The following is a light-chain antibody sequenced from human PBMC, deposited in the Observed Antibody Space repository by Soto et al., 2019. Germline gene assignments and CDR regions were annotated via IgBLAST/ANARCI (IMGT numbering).Light chain of an antibody. J-gene: IGKJ3*01. CDR3: QKYSSGPV. CDR2: AAS. Sequence: DIQMTQSPTSLSASVGDRVTITCRASQVSRNFVAWYQLKPGKAKTLLIYAASNLQSGVPSRYSGSGSETDFPVPCGNRQTEVFATYAWQKYSSGPVFGPGTKVEIK. V-gene: IGKV1-27*01. CDR1: QVSRNF.